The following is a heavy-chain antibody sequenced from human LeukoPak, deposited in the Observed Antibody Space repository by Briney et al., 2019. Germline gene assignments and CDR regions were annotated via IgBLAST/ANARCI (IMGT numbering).Heavy chain of an antibody. J-gene: IGHJ5*02. CDR1: GYTFTGYY. Sequence: GASVKVSCKASGYTFTGYYMHWVRQAPGQGLEWMGWINPNSGGTNYAQKFQGRVTMTRDTSISTAYMELSRLRSDDTAVYYCARDRVVVPAAKRGWFGPWGQGTLVTASS. CDR3: ARDRVVVPAAKRGWFGP. V-gene: IGHV1-2*02. CDR2: INPNSGGT. D-gene: IGHD2-2*01.